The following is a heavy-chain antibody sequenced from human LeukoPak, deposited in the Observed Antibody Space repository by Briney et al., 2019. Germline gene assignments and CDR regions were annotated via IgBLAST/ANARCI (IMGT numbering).Heavy chain of an antibody. CDR1: GFTFNTYG. J-gene: IGHJ5*02. D-gene: IGHD2-2*01. CDR3: AKDVEYQLLGWFDP. Sequence: GRSLRLSCAASGFTFNTYGIHWVRQAPGKGLEWLTVISYDGSNKYYADSVKGRFTISRDNSKNTLYLQMNSLRAEDTAVYYCAKDVEYQLLGWFDPWGRGTLVTVSS. V-gene: IGHV3-30*18. CDR2: ISYDGSNK.